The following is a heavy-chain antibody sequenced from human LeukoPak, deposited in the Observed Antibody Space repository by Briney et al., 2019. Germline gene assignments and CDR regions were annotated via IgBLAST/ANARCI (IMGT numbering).Heavy chain of an antibody. CDR2: ISNTGSDT. J-gene: IGHJ6*02. CDR3: AKVPYSDYGSGRPPFMDV. D-gene: IGHD3-10*01. Sequence: GGSLRFSCAASGFTFSNYAMSWVRQAPGKGLEWVSTISNTGSDTYYADSVQGRFTISRDNSENTLYLQMNNLRAEDTAIHYCAKVPYSDYGSGRPPFMDVWGQGTTVAVSS. CDR1: GFTFSNYA. V-gene: IGHV3-23*01.